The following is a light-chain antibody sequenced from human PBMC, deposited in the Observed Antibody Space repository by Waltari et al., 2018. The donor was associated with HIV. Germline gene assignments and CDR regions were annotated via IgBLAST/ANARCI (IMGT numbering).Light chain of an antibody. V-gene: IGLV3-1*01. Sequence: SYELTQPPSVSVSPGQTASITCSGGNLGDQYTYWYQKKSGQSPVLVIYEDKKRPSGIPGRCSGSNAGNTATLTISGTQAMDEADYYCQAWDTASVVFGGGTKLTVL. CDR1: NLGDQY. CDR2: EDK. J-gene: IGLJ2*01. CDR3: QAWDTASVV.